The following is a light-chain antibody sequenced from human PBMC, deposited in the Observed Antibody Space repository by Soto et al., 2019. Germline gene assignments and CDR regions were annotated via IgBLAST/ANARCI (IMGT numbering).Light chain of an antibody. CDR1: SSDVGNYDS. CDR3: SSYAGSNNYV. CDR2: EVN. Sequence: LTQPPSASGSPGQSVTISCTGTSSDVGNYDSVSWYQHHPGKAPQAVIYEVNKRPSGVPDRFSGSKSGNTASLTVSGLQAEDEGDYYCSSYAGSNNYVFGTGTKVTVL. J-gene: IGLJ1*01. V-gene: IGLV2-8*01.